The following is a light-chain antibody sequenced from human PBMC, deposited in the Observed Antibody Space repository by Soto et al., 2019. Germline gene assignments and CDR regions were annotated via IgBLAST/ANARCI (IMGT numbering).Light chain of an antibody. CDR1: TSNIGNSY. CDR3: RTWDSSLSAVV. Sequence: QPVLTQPPSVSAAPGQKVTISCSGSTSNIGNSYVSWYQQLPGTAPKLLIYDNNKRPSGIPDRFSGSKSGTSATLGITGLQTGDEADYYCRTWDSSLSAVVFGGGSKLTVL. J-gene: IGLJ2*01. CDR2: DNN. V-gene: IGLV1-51*01.